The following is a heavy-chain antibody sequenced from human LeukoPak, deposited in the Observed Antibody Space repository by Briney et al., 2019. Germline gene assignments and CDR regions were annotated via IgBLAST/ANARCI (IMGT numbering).Heavy chain of an antibody. D-gene: IGHD1-1*01. CDR3: ARVPNPGWRERRGAFDI. CDR2: INHSGST. Sequence: SETLSLTCAVYGGSFSGYYWSWIRQPPGKGLEWIGEINHSGSTNYNPSLKSRVTISVDTSKNQFSLKLSSVTAADTAVYYCARVPNPGWRERRGAFDIWGQGTMVTVSS. V-gene: IGHV4-34*01. J-gene: IGHJ3*02. CDR1: GGSFSGYY.